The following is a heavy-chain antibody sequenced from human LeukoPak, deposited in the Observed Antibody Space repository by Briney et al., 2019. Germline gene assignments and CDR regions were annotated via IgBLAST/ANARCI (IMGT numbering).Heavy chain of an antibody. V-gene: IGHV4-34*01. CDR2: INHSGST. D-gene: IGHD6-19*01. CDR1: GGSFSGYY. CDR3: ARGSSGHPKYYYYGMDV. J-gene: IGHJ6*02. Sequence: PSETLSLTCAAYGGSFSGYYWSWIRQPPGKGLEWIGEINHSGSTNYNPSLKSRVTISVDTSKNQFSLKLSSVTAADTAVYYCARGSSGHPKYYYYGMDVWGQGTTVTVSS.